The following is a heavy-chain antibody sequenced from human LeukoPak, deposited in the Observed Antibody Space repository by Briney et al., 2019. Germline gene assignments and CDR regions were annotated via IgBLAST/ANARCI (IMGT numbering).Heavy chain of an antibody. D-gene: IGHD6-13*01. CDR1: GFTFSGYY. J-gene: IGHJ4*02. Sequence: GGSLRLSCAASGFTFSGYYMSWVRQAPGKGLEWVANINSSGSTKYYADSVKGRFTISRDNAKNSLYLQMNSLRAEDTAVHYCARTKIKYSSSCLGYWGQGPLVTVSS. V-gene: IGHV3-11*04. CDR3: ARTKIKYSSSCLGY. CDR2: INSSGSTK.